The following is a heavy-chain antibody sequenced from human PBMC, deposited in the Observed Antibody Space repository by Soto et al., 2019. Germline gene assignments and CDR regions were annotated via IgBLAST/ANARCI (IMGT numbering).Heavy chain of an antibody. D-gene: IGHD2-2*01. V-gene: IGHV4-30-2*01. CDR1: GFSISSGGYS. J-gene: IGHJ5*02. CDR2: IYHSGST. Sequence: SETLSLTCAVSGFSISSGGYSWSWIRQPPGKGLEWIGYIYHSGSTYYNPSLKSRVTISVGRSKNQFSLKLSSVTAADTAVYYCARVPDRWGQGTLVTVSS. CDR3: ARVPDR.